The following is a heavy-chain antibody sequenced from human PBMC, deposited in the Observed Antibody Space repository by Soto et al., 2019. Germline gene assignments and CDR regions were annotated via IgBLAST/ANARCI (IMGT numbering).Heavy chain of an antibody. J-gene: IGHJ4*02. Sequence: GASVKVSCKASGYTFTGSCMHWVRQAPGQGLEWMGWINPNSGSTNYAQKFQGRVTMTRDTSISTAYMELSRPRSDDTAVYYCARDGAYYDILTGWPYWGQGTLVTVSS. CDR3: ARDGAYYDILTGWPY. D-gene: IGHD3-9*01. CDR2: INPNSGST. CDR1: GYTFTGSC. V-gene: IGHV1-2*02.